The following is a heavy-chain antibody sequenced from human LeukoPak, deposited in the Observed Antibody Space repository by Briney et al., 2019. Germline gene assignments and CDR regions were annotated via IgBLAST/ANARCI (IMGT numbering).Heavy chain of an antibody. CDR2: ISSSGSTI. Sequence: PGGSLRLSCAASGFTFSSYEMNWVRQAPGKGLEWVSYISSSGSTIYYADSVKGRFTISRDNAKNSPYLQMNSLRADDTAVYHCVRGSAGPDYWGQGTLVTVSS. V-gene: IGHV3-48*03. CDR1: GFTFSSYE. CDR3: VRGSAGPDY. J-gene: IGHJ4*02.